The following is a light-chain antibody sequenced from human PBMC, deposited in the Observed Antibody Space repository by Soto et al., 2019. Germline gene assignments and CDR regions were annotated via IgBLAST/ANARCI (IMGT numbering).Light chain of an antibody. CDR3: QQCNSYPPS. CDR2: KAS. J-gene: IGKJ1*01. V-gene: IGKV1-5*03. CDR1: QSISSW. Sequence: DIQMTQSPSTLSASVGDRVTITCRASQSISSWLAWYQQKPGKTPKVLIYKASNLQSGVPARFSGSGSGTDFTLTISCLQPDDFATYYCQQCNSYPPSFGQGTTVYIK.